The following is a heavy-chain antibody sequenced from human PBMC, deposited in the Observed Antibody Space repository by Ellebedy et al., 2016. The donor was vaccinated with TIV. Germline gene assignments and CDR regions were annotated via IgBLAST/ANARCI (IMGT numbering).Heavy chain of an antibody. D-gene: IGHD2-15*01. CDR3: ALTRKVVVDY. CDR2: ISGSGGST. Sequence: GESLKISCAASGFTFSSYAMSWVRQAPGKGLEWVSAISGSGGSTYFADSVKGRFTISRDNSKNTLYLQMNSLRAEDTAVYYCALTRKVVVDYWGQGTLVTVSS. J-gene: IGHJ4*02. CDR1: GFTFSSYA. V-gene: IGHV3-23*01.